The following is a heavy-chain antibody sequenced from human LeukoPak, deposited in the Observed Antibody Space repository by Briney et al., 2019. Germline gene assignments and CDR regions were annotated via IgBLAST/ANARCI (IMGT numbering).Heavy chain of an antibody. D-gene: IGHD5-18*01. J-gene: IGHJ4*02. V-gene: IGHV5-51*01. CDR1: GYSFTSYW. CDR2: IYPGDSDT. CDR3: ARWGEYSYGQNTLMRPKAPLDY. Sequence: GESLKISCKGSGYSFTSYWIGWVRQMPGKGLEWMGIIYPGDSDTRYSPSFQGQVTISADKSISTAYLQWSSLKASDTAMYYCARWGEYSYGQNTLMRPKAPLDYWGQGTLVTVSS.